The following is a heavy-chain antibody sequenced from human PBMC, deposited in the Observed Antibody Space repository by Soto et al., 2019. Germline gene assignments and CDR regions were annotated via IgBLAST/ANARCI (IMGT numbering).Heavy chain of an antibody. CDR3: ARRRCSTPSCTRNYYAMDP. CDR1: GYTFTDYW. J-gene: IGHJ6*02. D-gene: IGHD2-15*01. Sequence: PGESLKISCKGLGYTFTDYWINWVRQMPGKGLEWMGRIDPIDSYTTYSPSFQGRVSLSIDKSIGTAYLQLNGLSASDTAVYYCARRRCSTPSCTRNYYAMDPWGQGTTVTVSS. V-gene: IGHV5-10-1*01. CDR2: IDPIDSYT.